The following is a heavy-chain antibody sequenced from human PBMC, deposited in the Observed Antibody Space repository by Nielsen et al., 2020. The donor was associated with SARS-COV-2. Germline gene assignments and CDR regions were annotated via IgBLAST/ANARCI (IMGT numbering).Heavy chain of an antibody. CDR3: ARVEFDIYGY. CDR1: GFTFSRHA. V-gene: IGHV3-23*01. D-gene: IGHD3-9*01. Sequence: GGSLRLSCAASGFTFSRHAMNWVRQAPGKGLEWVSIIGAGGDNIYYADSVKGRFTISRDNSKNTLYLQMSSLRAEDTAVYYCARVEFDIYGYWGQGSLVTVSS. CDR2: IGAGGDNI. J-gene: IGHJ4*02.